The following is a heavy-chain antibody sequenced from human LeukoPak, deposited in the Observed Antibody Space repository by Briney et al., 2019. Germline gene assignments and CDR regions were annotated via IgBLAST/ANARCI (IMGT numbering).Heavy chain of an antibody. Sequence: SSETLSLTCTVSGGSISSSSYYWGWIRQPPGKGLEWIGSIYYSGGTYYNPSLKSRVTISVDTSKNQFSLKLSSVTAADTAVYYCARVYSSGFYQIDYWGQGTLVTVSS. CDR2: IYYSGGT. J-gene: IGHJ4*02. CDR1: GGSISSSSYY. D-gene: IGHD6-19*01. V-gene: IGHV4-39*01. CDR3: ARVYSSGFYQIDY.